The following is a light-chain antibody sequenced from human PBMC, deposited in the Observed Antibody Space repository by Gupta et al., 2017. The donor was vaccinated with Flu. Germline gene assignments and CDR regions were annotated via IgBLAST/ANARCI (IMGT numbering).Light chain of an antibody. CDR2: DDS. CDR3: QAGDSSSNHWV. J-gene: IGLJ3*02. CDR1: YIGSKG. V-gene: IGLV3-21*02. Sequence: RSTGAGVYIGSKGVHWYWQQQGPPPLLFIYDDSQRPSGMPERFSASNSGTTATLTISRVEAGDEADYYCQAGDSSSNHWVFGGGTKLTVL.